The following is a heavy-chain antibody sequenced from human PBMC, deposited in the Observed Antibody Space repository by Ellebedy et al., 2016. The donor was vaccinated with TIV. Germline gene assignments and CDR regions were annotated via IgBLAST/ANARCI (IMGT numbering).Heavy chain of an antibody. CDR2: ISSTGYYI. CDR3: ARSGELDS. D-gene: IGHD1-26*01. V-gene: IGHV3-21*01. CDR1: GFTFTSYS. Sequence: GESLKISCAASGFTFTSYSMNWVRQAPGKGLEWVSSISSTGYYIYYADSLKGRFTISRDDARNSVFLQMNSLRAEDTAVYYCARSGELDSWGQGTLVTVSP. J-gene: IGHJ4*02.